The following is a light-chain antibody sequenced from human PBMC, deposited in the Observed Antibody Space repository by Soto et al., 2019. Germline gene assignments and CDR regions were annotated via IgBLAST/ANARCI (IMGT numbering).Light chain of an antibody. J-gene: IGKJ1*01. CDR1: QSVGNNY. V-gene: IGKV3-20*01. CDR3: QQCATSPLT. Sequence: EIVLTQSPGTLSLSPGERATLSCRASQSVGNNYVAWYQQKPGQAPRLLIHDASSRATGIPDRFSGSGSGTDFTLNISRLELEDFAVYFCQQCATSPLTFGQGTRVDIK. CDR2: DAS.